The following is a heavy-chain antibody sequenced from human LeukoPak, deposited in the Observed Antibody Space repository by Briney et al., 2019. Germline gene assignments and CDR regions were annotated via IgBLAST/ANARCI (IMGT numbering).Heavy chain of an antibody. CDR3: ARVAADNWFDP. V-gene: IGHV4-4*07. Sequence: SSETLSLTCTVSGGSISSYYWSWIRQPAGKGLEWIGRIYTSGSTNYNPSLKSRVTISVDTSKNQFSLKLSSVTAADTAVYYCARVAADNWFDPWGQGTLVTVSS. D-gene: IGHD6-25*01. CDR2: IYTSGST. J-gene: IGHJ5*02. CDR1: GGSISSYY.